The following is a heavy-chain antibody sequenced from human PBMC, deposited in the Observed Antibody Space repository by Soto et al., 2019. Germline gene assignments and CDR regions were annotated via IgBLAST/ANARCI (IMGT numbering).Heavy chain of an antibody. Sequence: SETLSLTCAVYGGSFSGYYWSWIRQPPGKGLEWIGEINHSGSTNYNPSLKSRVTISEDTSKNQFSLKLSSVTAADTAVYYCARAPTIAAAGTHWFDPWGLGILVTVSS. J-gene: IGHJ5*02. D-gene: IGHD6-13*01. V-gene: IGHV4-34*01. CDR2: INHSGST. CDR3: ARAPTIAAAGTHWFDP. CDR1: GGSFSGYY.